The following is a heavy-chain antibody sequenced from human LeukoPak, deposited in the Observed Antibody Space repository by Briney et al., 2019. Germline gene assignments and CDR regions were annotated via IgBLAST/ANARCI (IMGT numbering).Heavy chain of an antibody. V-gene: IGHV4-39*01. CDR3: ARPMVAATPAFDI. Sequence: SETLSLTCTVSGGSISSSSYYWGWIRQPPGKGLEWIGSIYYSGSTYYNPSLKSRVTISVETSKNQFSLKLSSVTAADTAVYYCARPMVAATPAFDIWGQGTMVTVSS. CDR2: IYYSGST. J-gene: IGHJ3*02. CDR1: GGSISSSSYY. D-gene: IGHD2-15*01.